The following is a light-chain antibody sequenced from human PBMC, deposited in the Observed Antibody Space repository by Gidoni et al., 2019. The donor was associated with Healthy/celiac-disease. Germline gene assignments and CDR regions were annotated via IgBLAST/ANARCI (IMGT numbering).Light chain of an antibody. CDR3: VTWDSSMSVL. Sequence: QSVLTQPPSVSAAPGQKVTISCSGSSSNIGNNYVSWYQQLPGTAPKLLIFEDNRRSSGIPDRFSGSKSGTSATLDIIVLQSGDEADYYCVTWDSSMSVLFGGGTKLTVL. J-gene: IGLJ3*02. V-gene: IGLV1-51*01. CDR1: SSNIGNNY. CDR2: EDN.